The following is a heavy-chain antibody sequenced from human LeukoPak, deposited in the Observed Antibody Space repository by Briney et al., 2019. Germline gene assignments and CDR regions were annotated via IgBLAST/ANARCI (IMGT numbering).Heavy chain of an antibody. J-gene: IGHJ4*02. CDR2: ISSNGGST. D-gene: IGHD6-19*01. V-gene: IGHV3-64D*06. Sequence: PGGSLRLSCSASGFTFSSYAMHWVRQAPGKGLEYVSAISSNGGSTYYADSVKGRFTISRDNSKNTLYLQMSSLRAEDTAVYYCARERSGQWLTNYFDYWGQGTLVTVSS. CDR3: ARERSGQWLTNYFDY. CDR1: GFTFSSYA.